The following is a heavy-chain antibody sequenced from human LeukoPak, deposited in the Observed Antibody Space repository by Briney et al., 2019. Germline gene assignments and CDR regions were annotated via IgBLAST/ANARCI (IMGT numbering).Heavy chain of an antibody. J-gene: IGHJ4*02. CDR3: ARESNYYGSGKDFDY. V-gene: IGHV1-18*01. D-gene: IGHD3-10*01. CDR2: ISAYNGNT. Sequence: GASVKVSCKASGYTFTSYGSSWVRQAPGQELEWMGWISAYNGNTNYAQKLQGRVTMTTDTSTSTAYMELRSLRSDDTAVYYCARESNYYGSGKDFDYWGQGTLVTVTS. CDR1: GYTFTSYG.